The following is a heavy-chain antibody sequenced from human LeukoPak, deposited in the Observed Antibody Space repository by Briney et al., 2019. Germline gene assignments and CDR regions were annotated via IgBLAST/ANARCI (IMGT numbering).Heavy chain of an antibody. J-gene: IGHJ4*02. CDR1: GFTFSSYA. D-gene: IGHD5-12*01. V-gene: IGHV3-30-3*01. CDR3: ARGRPGFYFDY. CDR2: ISYDGSNK. Sequence: GGSLRLSCAASGFTFSSYAMHWVRQAPGKGLGWVAVISYDGSNKYYADSVKGRFTISRDNSKNTLYLQMNSLRAEDTAVYYCARGRPGFYFDYWGQGTLVTVSS.